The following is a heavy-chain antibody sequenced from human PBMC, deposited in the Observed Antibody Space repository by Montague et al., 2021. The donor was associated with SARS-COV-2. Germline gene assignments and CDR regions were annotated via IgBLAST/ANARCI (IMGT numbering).Heavy chain of an antibody. CDR1: GGSFCVYY. D-gene: IGHD2-2*01. Sequence: SETLSLTCAVYGGSFCVYYWICLRQSPGSGLEWIAEINHSGTANYNPSLKSRVSISVDSSQNPFTLKLTSATAADTAMYYCAKEREVVRAARTLVAFDLWGQGTMVTVSS. CDR2: INHSGTA. CDR3: AKEREVVRAARTLVAFDL. J-gene: IGHJ3*01. V-gene: IGHV4-34*01.